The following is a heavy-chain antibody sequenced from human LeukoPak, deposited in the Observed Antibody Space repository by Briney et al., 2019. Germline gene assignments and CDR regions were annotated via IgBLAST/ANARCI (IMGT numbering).Heavy chain of an antibody. J-gene: IGHJ4*02. CDR2: INPSGGST. D-gene: IGHD3-3*01. Sequence: ASVKVSCKASGYTFTSYYMHWVRQAPGQGLEWMGIINPSGGSTSYAQKFQGRVTMTRDTSTSTVYMELSSLRSEDTAVYYCARDHTAGYDFWSGYFDYWGQGTLVTVSS. CDR1: GYTFTSYY. CDR3: ARDHTAGYDFWSGYFDY. V-gene: IGHV1-46*01.